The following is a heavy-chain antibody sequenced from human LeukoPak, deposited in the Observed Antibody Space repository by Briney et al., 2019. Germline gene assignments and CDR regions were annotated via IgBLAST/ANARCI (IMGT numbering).Heavy chain of an antibody. D-gene: IGHD5-12*01. CDR2: ISAYNGNT. CDR3: ARDTADIVATKFDY. Sequence: ASVKVSCKASGYTFTGYYMHWVRRAPGQGLEWMGWISAYNGNTNYAQKLQGRVTMTTDTSTSTAYMELRSLRSDDTAVYYCARDTADIVATKFDYWGQGTLVTVSS. CDR1: GYTFTGYY. J-gene: IGHJ4*02. V-gene: IGHV1-18*04.